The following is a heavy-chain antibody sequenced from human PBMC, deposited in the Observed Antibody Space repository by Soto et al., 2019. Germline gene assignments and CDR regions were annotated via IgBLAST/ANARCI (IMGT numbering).Heavy chain of an antibody. CDR1: GDSISGGGFS. CDR3: ARGHYFGSGSTD. CDR2: IYPSGTS. V-gene: IGHV4-30-2*06. D-gene: IGHD3-10*01. J-gene: IGHJ4*01. Sequence: NPSETLSLTCAVSGDSISGGGFSWNWIRQSPGKGLEWIGYIYPSGTSYYNPSLKSRVTISVDKSQNQFSLRLSSMTAADTAVYYCARGHYFGSGSTDWGHGTLVTVSS.